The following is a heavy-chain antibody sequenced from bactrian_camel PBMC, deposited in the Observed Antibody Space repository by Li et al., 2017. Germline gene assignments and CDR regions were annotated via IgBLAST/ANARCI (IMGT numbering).Heavy chain of an antibody. CDR3: AADLRWCRSGYFDPQARLGY. D-gene: IGHD2*01. CDR1: GITFSRHD. CDR2: ITSLPSLFRAA. J-gene: IGHJ6*01. V-gene: IGHV3S40*01. Sequence: DVQLVESGGGLVQPGESLRLSCVASGITFSRHDMSWVRQAPGKEVEWVAGITSLPSLFRAASYADSVKGRFTISQDNAKNTVYLQMNSLEPEDTAIYYCAADLRWCRSGYFDPQARLGYWGQGTQVTVS.